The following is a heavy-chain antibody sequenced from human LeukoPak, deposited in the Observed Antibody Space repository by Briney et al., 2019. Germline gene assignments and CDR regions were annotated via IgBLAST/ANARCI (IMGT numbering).Heavy chain of an antibody. D-gene: IGHD3-22*01. CDR3: ARAHYYDSSGYYYLQDY. J-gene: IGHJ4*02. CDR2: IYTSGST. Sequence: PSETLSLTCTVSGGSISSSSYYWSWIRQPAGKGLEWIGRIYTSGSTNYNPSLKSRVTISVDTSKNQFSLKLSSVTAADTAVYYCARAHYYDSSGYYYLQDYWGQGTLVTVSS. V-gene: IGHV4-61*02. CDR1: GGSISSSSYY.